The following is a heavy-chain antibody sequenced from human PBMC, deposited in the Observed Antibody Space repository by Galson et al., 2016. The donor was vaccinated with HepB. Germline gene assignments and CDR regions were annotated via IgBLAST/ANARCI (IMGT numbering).Heavy chain of an antibody. Sequence: SLRLSCAASGFTFENVWMTWVRQAPGKGLEWVAVVWYDGNNKYYADSVKGRFTISRDNSKNIMYLQMNSLTAEDTAVYYCARSLLRLRDYFDYWGQGTLVSVSS. V-gene: IGHV3-33*08. CDR3: ARSLLRLRDYFDY. D-gene: IGHD3-3*01. J-gene: IGHJ4*02. CDR1: GFTFENVW. CDR2: VWYDGNNK.